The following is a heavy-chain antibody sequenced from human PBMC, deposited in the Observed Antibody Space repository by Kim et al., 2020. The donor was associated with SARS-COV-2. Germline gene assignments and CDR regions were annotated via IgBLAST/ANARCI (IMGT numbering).Heavy chain of an antibody. J-gene: IGHJ6*02. CDR2: INTNTGNP. Sequence: ASVKVSCKASGYTFTSYAMNWVRQAPGQGLEWMGWINTNTGNPTYAQGFTGRFVFSLDTSVSTAYLQICSLKAEDTAVYYCARDRWGYYGSGPPSYYYYGMDVWGQGTTVTVSS. D-gene: IGHD3-10*01. V-gene: IGHV7-4-1*01. CDR1: GYTFTSYA. CDR3: ARDRWGYYGSGPPSYYYYGMDV.